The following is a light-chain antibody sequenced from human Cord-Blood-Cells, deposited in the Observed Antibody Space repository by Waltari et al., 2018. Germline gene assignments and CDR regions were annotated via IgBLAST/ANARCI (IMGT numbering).Light chain of an antibody. Sequence: SSDRIQPPSIPLSPAQAASIPRPGVPVGDKDAFWCQQKPGQSPVLVIYQDSKRPSGIPERFSGSNSGNTATLTISGTQAMDEADYYCQAWDSSTVVFGGGTKLTVL. CDR3: QAWDSSTVV. J-gene: IGLJ2*01. CDR2: QDS. CDR1: PVGDKD. V-gene: IGLV3-1*01.